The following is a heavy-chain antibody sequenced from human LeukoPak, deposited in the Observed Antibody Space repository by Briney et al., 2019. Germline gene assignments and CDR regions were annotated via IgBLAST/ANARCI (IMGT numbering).Heavy chain of an antibody. Sequence: GGSLRLSCAASGFTFSSYGMPWVRQAPGKGLEWVAVISYDGSNKYYADSVKGRFTISRDNSKNTLYLQMNSLRAEDTAVYYCAKANTAPFTIFGVVTDWGQGTLVTVSS. CDR3: AKANTAPFTIFGVVTD. D-gene: IGHD3-3*01. CDR1: GFTFSSYG. CDR2: ISYDGSNK. V-gene: IGHV3-30*18. J-gene: IGHJ4*02.